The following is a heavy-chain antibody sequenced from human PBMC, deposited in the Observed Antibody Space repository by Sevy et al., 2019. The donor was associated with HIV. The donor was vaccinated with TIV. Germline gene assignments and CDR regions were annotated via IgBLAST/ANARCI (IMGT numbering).Heavy chain of an antibody. V-gene: IGHV3-21*01. CDR2: ISSDSYYI. D-gene: IGHD3-22*01. Sequence: GGSLRLSCTTSGFSFDTYTMNWVRQAPGKGLEWVSSISSDSYYIHYADSLKGRFTISRDNAKNSLYLQMNSLRVEDTAVYYCARDPSDDSSDYSCSESWGQGTLVTVSS. J-gene: IGHJ5*02. CDR3: ARDPSDDSSDYSCSES. CDR1: GFSFDTYT.